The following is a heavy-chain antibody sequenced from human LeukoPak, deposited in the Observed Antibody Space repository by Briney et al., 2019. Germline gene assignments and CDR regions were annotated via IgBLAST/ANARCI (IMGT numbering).Heavy chain of an antibody. CDR3: ARGTYSNYVHNWFDP. V-gene: IGHV4-4*07. CDR1: GGSISSYY. D-gene: IGHD4-11*01. J-gene: IGHJ5*02. Sequence: SETLSLTCTVSGGSISSYYWSWIRQPAGKGLEWIWRIYTSGSTNYNPSLKSRVTMSVDTSKNQFSLKLSSVTAADTAVYYCARGTYSNYVHNWFDPWGQGTLVTVSS. CDR2: IYTSGST.